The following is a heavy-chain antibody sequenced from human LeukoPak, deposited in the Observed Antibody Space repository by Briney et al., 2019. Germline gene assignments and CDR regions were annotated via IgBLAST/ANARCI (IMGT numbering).Heavy chain of an antibody. CDR1: AFTFSNYW. V-gene: IGHV3-7*01. CDR2: IKEDGSEI. J-gene: IGHJ4*02. D-gene: IGHD6-6*01. Sequence: PGGSLRLSCAASAFTFSNYWMSWVRQAPGKGLEWVANIKEDGSEINYVDSVKGRFTISRDNAKNSLYLQMNSLRAEDTAVYYCARWATSFDLWGQGTLVTVSS. CDR3: ARWATSFDL.